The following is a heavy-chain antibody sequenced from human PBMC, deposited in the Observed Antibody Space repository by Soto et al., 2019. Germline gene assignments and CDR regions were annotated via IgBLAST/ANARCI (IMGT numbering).Heavy chain of an antibody. CDR2: IYYSGGT. D-gene: IGHD3-10*01. J-gene: IGHJ5*02. CDR3: AKGVRGVPNWFDP. CDR1: GGSISNSANH. V-gene: IGHV4-31*03. Sequence: QVQLQESGPGLVRPSQTLSLSCTVSGGSISNSANHWSWIRQHPGEGLEWIGDIYYSGGTYDSPSIKGRVTMSIDASKNQFSLKLSSVTAADTAVYYCAKGVRGVPNWFDPWGQGTLVTVSS.